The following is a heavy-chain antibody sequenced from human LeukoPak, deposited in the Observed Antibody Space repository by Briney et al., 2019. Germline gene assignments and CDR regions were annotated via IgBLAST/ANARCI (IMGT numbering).Heavy chain of an antibody. CDR1: GGSFSGYY. CDR2: INHSEST. V-gene: IGHV4-34*01. CDR3: ASHATVVPQSDIVVE. J-gene: IGHJ4*02. Sequence: SETLSLTCAVYGGSFSGYYWSWIRQPPGKGLEWIGEINHSESTNYNPSLKSRVTISVDTSNNQFSLKLSSVTAADTAVYYCASHATVVPQSDIVVEWGQGTLVTVSS. D-gene: IGHD2-2*01.